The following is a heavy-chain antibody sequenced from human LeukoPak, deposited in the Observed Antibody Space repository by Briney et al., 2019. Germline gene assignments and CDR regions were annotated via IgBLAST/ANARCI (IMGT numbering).Heavy chain of an antibody. Sequence: ASVKVSCKASGGTFSSYAISWLRQAPGQGLEWRGRIIPIFGTANYAQKFQGRVTITTDESTSTAYMELSSLRSEDTAVYYCARNIVATIFSPFDYWGQGTVVTVSS. CDR3: ARNIVATIFSPFDY. CDR1: GGTFSSYA. CDR2: IIPIFGTA. J-gene: IGHJ4*02. V-gene: IGHV1-69*05. D-gene: IGHD5-12*01.